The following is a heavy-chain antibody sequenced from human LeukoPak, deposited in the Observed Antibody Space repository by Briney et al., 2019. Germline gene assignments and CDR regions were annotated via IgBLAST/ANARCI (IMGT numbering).Heavy chain of an antibody. CDR3: AREGRSSTPGY. CDR2: ISASGST. J-gene: IGHJ4*02. V-gene: IGHV4-4*07. D-gene: IGHD2-15*01. CDR1: GGSITSDY. Sequence: PSETLSLTCSVSGGSITSDYWSWVRQPAGKGLEWIGRISASGSTNYNPSLESRVTMSVATSKNQFSLKLTSVTAADTAIYYCAREGRSSTPGYWGQGTLVTVSS.